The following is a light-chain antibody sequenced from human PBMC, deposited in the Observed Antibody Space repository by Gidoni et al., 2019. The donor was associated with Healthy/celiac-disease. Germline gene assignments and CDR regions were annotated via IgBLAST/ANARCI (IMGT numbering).Light chain of an antibody. J-gene: IGLJ2*01. CDR3: QAWDSSTDVV. V-gene: IGLV3-1*01. Sequence: SYELTQPPSVSVSPGQTASITCSGDKLGYKYACWYQQKPGQSPVLVIYHDSKRPSGIPERFSGSNSGNTATLTISGTQAMDEADYYCQAWDSSTDVVFGGGTKLTVL. CDR2: HDS. CDR1: KLGYKY.